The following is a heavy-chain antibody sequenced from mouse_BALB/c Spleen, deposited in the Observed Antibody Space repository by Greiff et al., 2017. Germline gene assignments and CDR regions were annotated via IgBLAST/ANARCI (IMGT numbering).Heavy chain of an antibody. CDR2: IDPENGDT. CDR3: NPRGNAMDY. Sequence: VQLQQSGAELVRSGASVKLSCTASGFNIKDYYMHWVKQRPEQGLEWIGWIDPENGDTEYAPKFQGKATMTAATSSNTANLQLSSLTSEDTAVYYCNPRGNAMDYGGQGTSVTFSS. D-gene: IGHD2-1*01. V-gene: IGHV14-4*02. J-gene: IGHJ4*01. CDR1: GFNIKDYY.